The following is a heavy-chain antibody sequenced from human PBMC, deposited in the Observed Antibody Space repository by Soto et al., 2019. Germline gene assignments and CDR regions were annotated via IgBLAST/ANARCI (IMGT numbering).Heavy chain of an antibody. D-gene: IGHD3-22*01. V-gene: IGHV3-74*01. CDR2: INSDGSST. Sequence: LRLSCAASGFTFSSYWMHWVRQAPGKGLVWVSRINSDGSSTSYADSVKGRFTISRDNAKNTLYLQMNSLRAEDTAVYYCARSEGFGSSGYYSPPDYWGQGTLVTVSS. CDR3: ARSEGFGSSGYYSPPDY. CDR1: GFTFSSYW. J-gene: IGHJ4*02.